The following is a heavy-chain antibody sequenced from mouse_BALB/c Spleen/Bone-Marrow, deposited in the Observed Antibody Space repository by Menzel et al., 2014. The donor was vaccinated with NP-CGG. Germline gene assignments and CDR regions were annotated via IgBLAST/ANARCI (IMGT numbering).Heavy chain of an antibody. J-gene: IGHJ3*01. CDR2: ISTYYGDA. CDR1: GYTFTDYA. V-gene: IGHV1-67*01. CDR3: ARERGNYGFSY. D-gene: IGHD2-1*01. Sequence: QVQLQQSGAELVRPGVSVKISCKGSGYTFTDYAMHWVKQSHAKSLEWIGVISTYYGDASYNQKFKGKATMTVDKSSSTAYMELARLTSEDSAIYYCARERGNYGFSYWGQGTLVTASA.